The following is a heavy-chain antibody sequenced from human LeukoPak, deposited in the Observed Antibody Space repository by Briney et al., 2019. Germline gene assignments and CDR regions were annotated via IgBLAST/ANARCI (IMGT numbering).Heavy chain of an antibody. CDR3: AKGSGWSDYFDY. J-gene: IGHJ4*02. CDR1: GFTFSSYG. D-gene: IGHD6-19*01. CDR2: ISYDGSNK. Sequence: PGGSLRLSCAASGFTFSSYGMHWVRQVPGKGLEWVAVISYDGSNKYYADSVKGRFTISRDNSKNTLYLQMNSLRAEDTAVYYCAKGSGWSDYFDYWGQGTLVTVSS. V-gene: IGHV3-30*18.